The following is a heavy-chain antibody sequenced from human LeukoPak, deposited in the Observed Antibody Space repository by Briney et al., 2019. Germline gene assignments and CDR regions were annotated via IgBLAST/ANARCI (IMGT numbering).Heavy chain of an antibody. CDR3: ATSGGTLGPTNYFAY. D-gene: IGHD3-16*01. Sequence: SDTLSLTCTVSGGSISSSSYYWGWIRQPPGKGLEWIGSVYYSGSTYYNPSLKSRLTISLDTSKNQFSLKLSSVTAADTAVYYCATSGGTLGPTNYFAYWGQGTLVTVSS. V-gene: IGHV4-39*01. J-gene: IGHJ4*02. CDR1: GGSISSSSYY. CDR2: VYYSGST.